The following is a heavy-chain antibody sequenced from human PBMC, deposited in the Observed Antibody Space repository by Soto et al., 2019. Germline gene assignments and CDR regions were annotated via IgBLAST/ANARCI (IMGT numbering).Heavy chain of an antibody. Sequence: QVHLVQSGAEVKKPGASVKVSCKGSGYAFTTYGITWVRQAPGQGLEWMGWISAHNGNTNYAQKLQGRVTVTRDTSTRTAYMDLRSLRSDDTAVYYCARGRYGEYWGQGALVTVSS. D-gene: IGHD3-10*01. J-gene: IGHJ4*02. V-gene: IGHV1-18*01. CDR3: ARGRYGEY. CDR1: GYAFTTYG. CDR2: ISAHNGNT.